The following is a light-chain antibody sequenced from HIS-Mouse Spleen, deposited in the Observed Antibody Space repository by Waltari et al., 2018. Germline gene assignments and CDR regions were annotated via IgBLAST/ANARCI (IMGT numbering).Light chain of an antibody. CDR3: CSYAGSYTVV. CDR1: GSDVGGYNY. Sequence: QSALTQPRSVSGSPGQSVTISCTGTGSDVGGYNYVSWYQQHPVKAPKLMSYDVSKRPSGVPDRFSGSTSGNTASLTISGLQAEDEADYYCCSYAGSYTVVFGGGTKLTVL. J-gene: IGLJ2*01. V-gene: IGLV2-11*01. CDR2: DVS.